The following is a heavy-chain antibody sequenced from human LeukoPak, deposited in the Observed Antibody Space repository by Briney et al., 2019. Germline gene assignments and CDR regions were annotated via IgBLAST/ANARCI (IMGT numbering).Heavy chain of an antibody. CDR2: IYPSGST. J-gene: IGHJ4*02. CDR1: GGSISTYY. V-gene: IGHV4-4*08. D-gene: IGHD6-13*01. Sequence: KPSETLSLTCTVSGGSISTYYWNWIRQPPGKGLEWIGRIYPSGSTNYNPSLKSRVTISLDTSKNQFSLKLSSVTAADTAVYYCARDVLAAPGTFDYWGQGALVTVSS. CDR3: ARDVLAAPGTFDY.